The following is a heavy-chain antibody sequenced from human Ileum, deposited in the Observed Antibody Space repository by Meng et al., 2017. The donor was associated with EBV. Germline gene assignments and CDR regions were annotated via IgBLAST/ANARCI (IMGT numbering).Heavy chain of an antibody. Sequence: QVQLVQSGAEVKKPGASVKVSCKASGYTFAANFIHWVRQAPGQGPEWMGRINPYSGDTEYAQKFQGRVIMTAGTSINTAYMELTRLRSDNTAVYYCARLAGGWLQSPFDYWGQGTLVTVSS. D-gene: IGHD5-24*01. CDR3: ARLAGGWLQSPFDY. J-gene: IGHJ4*02. V-gene: IGHV1-2*06. CDR1: GYTFAANF. CDR2: INPYSGDT.